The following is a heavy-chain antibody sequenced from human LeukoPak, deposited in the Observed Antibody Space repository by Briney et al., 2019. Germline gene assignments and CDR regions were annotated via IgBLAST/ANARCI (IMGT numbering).Heavy chain of an antibody. V-gene: IGHV3-21*01. D-gene: IGHD3-3*01. Sequence: GGSLILSCAASGFTFSSYSMTWVRQAPGKGLEWVSSMSSGGRYIYYADSVRGRFTISRDNAKNSLYLLMNSLRVEDTAVYYCARDRPTGASRLFVVQWGQGTLVTVSS. CDR2: MSSGGRYI. J-gene: IGHJ4*02. CDR1: GFTFSSYS. CDR3: ARDRPTGASRLFVVQ.